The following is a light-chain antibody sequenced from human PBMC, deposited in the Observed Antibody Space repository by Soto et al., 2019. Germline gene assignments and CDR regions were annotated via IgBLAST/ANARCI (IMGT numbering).Light chain of an antibody. CDR2: KAS. Sequence: DIQMTQSPSTLSGSVGDRVTITCRASQTISSWLAWYQQKPGKAPKLLIYKASTLKSGVPSRFSGSGYGTEFTLTISSLQPDDVATYYCQQYSDHRTFGQGTKVDIK. V-gene: IGKV1-5*03. CDR3: QQYSDHRT. J-gene: IGKJ1*01. CDR1: QTISSW.